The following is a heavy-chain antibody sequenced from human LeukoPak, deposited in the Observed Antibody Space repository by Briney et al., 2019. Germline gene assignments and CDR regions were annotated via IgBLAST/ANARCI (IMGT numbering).Heavy chain of an antibody. D-gene: IGHD3-22*01. J-gene: IGHJ4*02. CDR3: ARTTGLHYYDSSLFDY. V-gene: IGHV4-31*03. Sequence: SETLSLTCTVSGGSISSGGYYWSWIRLHPGKGLEWIGYIYYSGSTYYNPSLKSRVTISVDTSKNQFSLKLGSVTAADTAVYYCARTTGLHYYDSSLFDYWGQGTLVTVSS. CDR2: IYYSGST. CDR1: GGSISSGGYY.